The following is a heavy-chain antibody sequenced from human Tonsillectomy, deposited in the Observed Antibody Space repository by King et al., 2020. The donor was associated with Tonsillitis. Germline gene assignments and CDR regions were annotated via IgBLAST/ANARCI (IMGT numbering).Heavy chain of an antibody. Sequence: VQLVESGGGLVQPGGSLRLSCTASGFTVSSNYMSWVRQAPGMGLEWVSIIYTGGTTYYADSVKGRFTISRDNSKNTLYLQMNSLSAEETAVYYCAGDPLSYYYESIALHDWGQGTLVTVSS. D-gene: IGHD3-22*01. CDR2: IYTGGTT. CDR3: AGDPLSYYYESIALHD. V-gene: IGHV3-66*01. J-gene: IGHJ4*02. CDR1: GFTVSSNY.